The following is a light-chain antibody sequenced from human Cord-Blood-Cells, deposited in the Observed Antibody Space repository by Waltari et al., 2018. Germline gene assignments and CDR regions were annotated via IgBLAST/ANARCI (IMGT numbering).Light chain of an antibody. CDR1: QYISNY. J-gene: IGKJ5*01. CDR3: QQYDNLPIT. CDR2: DAS. Sequence: IQMSQSPSPLSESVGDRVTITCHASQYISNYLNWYQQKPGTAPKLLIYDASNLETGVPSRFSGSGSGTDFTFTISSLQPEDIATYYCQQYDNLPITFGQGTRLEIK. V-gene: IGKV1-33*01.